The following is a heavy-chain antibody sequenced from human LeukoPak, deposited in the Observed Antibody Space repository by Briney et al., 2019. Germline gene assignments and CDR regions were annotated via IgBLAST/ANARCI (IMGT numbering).Heavy chain of an antibody. V-gene: IGHV1-46*01. CDR2: INPSGGST. J-gene: IGHJ3*02. CDR3: ARDLPNPITMIPYWTFDI. D-gene: IGHD3-22*01. CDR1: GYTFTSYY. Sequence: GASVKVSCKASGYTFTSYYMHWVRQAPGQGLEWMGIINPSGGSTSYAQKFQGRVTMTRDTSTSTVYMELSSLRSEDTAVYYCARDLPNPITMIPYWTFDIWGQGTMVTVSS.